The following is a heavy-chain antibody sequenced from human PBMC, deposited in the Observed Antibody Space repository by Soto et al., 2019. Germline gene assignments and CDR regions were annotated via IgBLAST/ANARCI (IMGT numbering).Heavy chain of an antibody. CDR2: ISSSGSTI. J-gene: IGHJ3*02. V-gene: IGHV3-11*01. CDR3: ARNPFTYESSGCGAFYI. Sequence: GGSLRLSCAASGFTFSDYYMSWVRQAPGKGLEWVSYISSSGSTIYYADSVKGRFTISRDNAKNSLYLQLNSLRADDTAVYYCARNPFTYESSGCGAFYIWGQGTMVTVSS. CDR1: GFTFSDYY. D-gene: IGHD3-22*01.